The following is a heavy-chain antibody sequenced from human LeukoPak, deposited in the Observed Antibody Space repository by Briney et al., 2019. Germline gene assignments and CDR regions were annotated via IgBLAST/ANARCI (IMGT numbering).Heavy chain of an antibody. Sequence: AETLSLTCTVSGGSISSNSHQWGWIRQSPGKGLEWIGYIYYSGSTNYNPSLKSRVTISVDTSKNQFSLKLSSVTAADTAVYYCARVYYYDSSGYYYYYYGMDVWGQGTTVTVSS. CDR1: GGSISSNSHQ. D-gene: IGHD3-22*01. J-gene: IGHJ6*02. V-gene: IGHV4-61*05. CDR2: IYYSGST. CDR3: ARVYYYDSSGYYYYYYGMDV.